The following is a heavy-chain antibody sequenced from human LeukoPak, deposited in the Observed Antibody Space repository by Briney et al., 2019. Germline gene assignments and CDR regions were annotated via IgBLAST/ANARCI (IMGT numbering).Heavy chain of an antibody. CDR3: ARDGDWGRFDP. J-gene: IGHJ5*02. CDR1: GDSISDDY. D-gene: IGHD3-16*01. CDR2: IYTSGST. V-gene: IGHV4-4*07. Sequence: SETLSLTCTVSGDSISDDYYTWMRQPAGKGLEWIGRIYTSGSTNYNPSLKSRVTMSVDTSKNQFSLKLSSVTAADTAVYYCARDGDWGRFDPWGQGTLVTVSS.